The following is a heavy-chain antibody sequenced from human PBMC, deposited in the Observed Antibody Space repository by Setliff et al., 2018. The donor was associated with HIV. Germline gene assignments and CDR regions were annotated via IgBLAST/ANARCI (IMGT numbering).Heavy chain of an antibody. V-gene: IGHV3-21*01. Sequence: PGGSLRLSCAASGFPFRGYSMNWVRQAPGKGLEWVSSISSGSTYIYYTDSVKGRFTISRDNAKNSLYLQMNSLRAEDTAVYYCARGLSSGPPADGFDIWGQGTMVTVSS. J-gene: IGHJ3*02. CDR2: ISSGSTYI. CDR1: GFPFRGYS. CDR3: ARGLSSGPPADGFDI. D-gene: IGHD3-22*01.